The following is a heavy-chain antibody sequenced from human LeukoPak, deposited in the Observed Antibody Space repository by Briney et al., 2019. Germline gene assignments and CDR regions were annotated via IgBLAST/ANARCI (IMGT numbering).Heavy chain of an antibody. CDR3: ARMSSTEIYYFYYMDV. V-gene: IGHV3-23*01. CDR2: IRSNGGDT. D-gene: IGHD6-6*01. CDR1: GFTFREFS. Sequence: GGSLRLSCAASGFTFREFSMSWVRQAPGKGLEWVSNIRSNGGDTYYTDSVKGRFTISRDNSKNTLYLQVDSLRAEDTAVYYCARMSSTEIYYFYYMDVWGKGTTVTVSS. J-gene: IGHJ6*03.